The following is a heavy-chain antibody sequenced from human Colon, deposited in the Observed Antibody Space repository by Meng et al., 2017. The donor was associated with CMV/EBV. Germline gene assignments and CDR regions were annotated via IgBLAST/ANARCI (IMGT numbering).Heavy chain of an antibody. CDR1: GFTFSNYG. V-gene: IGHV3-9*01. J-gene: IGHJ6*02. D-gene: IGHD2-8*02. CDR2: INWNSGSI. CDR3: AKDKGVGYARGGMDV. Sequence: SLKISCATSGFTFSNYGMHWVRRAPFKGLEWVAVINWNSGSIGYADSVKGRFTVSRDNAENSLYLQMNSLRAEDTAMYYCAKDKGVGYARGGMDVWGQGTTVTVSS.